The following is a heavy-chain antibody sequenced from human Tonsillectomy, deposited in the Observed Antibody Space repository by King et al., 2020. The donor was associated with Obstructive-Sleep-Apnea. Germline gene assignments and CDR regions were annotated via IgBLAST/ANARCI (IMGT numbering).Heavy chain of an antibody. J-gene: IGHJ4*02. D-gene: IGHD2-2*01. CDR3: ARRVGYCISTSCLYYFDY. V-gene: IGHV5-51*01. Sequence: QLVQSGAEVKKPGESLKISCKGSGYSFTNYWIGWVRQMPGKGLEWMGIIYPGDSDTRYSPAFQGQVTISADESISTAYLQWSSLKASDTAMYYCARRVGYCISTSCLYYFDYWGQGTLVTVSS. CDR1: GYSFTNYW. CDR2: IYPGDSDT.